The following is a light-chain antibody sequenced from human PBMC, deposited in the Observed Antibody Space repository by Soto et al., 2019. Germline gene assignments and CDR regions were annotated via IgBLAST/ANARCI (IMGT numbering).Light chain of an antibody. CDR2: GAS. V-gene: IGKV3-20*01. J-gene: IGKJ5*01. Sequence: EIVLTQSPGTLSLSPGERATLSYRTSQSVSSTYLAWYQQKPGQAPRLLIYGASSRATGIPDRFSGSGSGTDFILTISILEPEDFAAYYCQQYYSSPYTFGQGTRLEIK. CDR1: QSVSSTY. CDR3: QQYYSSPYT.